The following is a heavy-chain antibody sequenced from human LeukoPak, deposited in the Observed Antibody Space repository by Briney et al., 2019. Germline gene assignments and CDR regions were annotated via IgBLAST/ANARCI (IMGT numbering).Heavy chain of an antibody. Sequence: GGSLRLSCAASGFTFSSYEMNWVRQAPGKGLEGVSYIGSSGNTVYYADSVKGRFAVSRDNAENSLYLQMYSLRADDTAVYYCARESEFGGYEPSDLWGQGTLVTVSS. J-gene: IGHJ5*02. V-gene: IGHV3-48*03. CDR3: ARESEFGGYEPSDL. CDR2: IGSSGNTV. CDR1: GFTFSSYE. D-gene: IGHD5-12*01.